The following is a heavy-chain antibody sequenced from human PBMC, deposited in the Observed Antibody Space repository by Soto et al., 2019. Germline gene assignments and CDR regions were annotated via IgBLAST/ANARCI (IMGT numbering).Heavy chain of an antibody. CDR2: ISSSSTI. V-gene: IGHV3-48*01. J-gene: IGHJ2*01. CDR3: ARGRGYFDL. CDR1: GFTFSSYS. Sequence: PGGSLRLSCAASGFTFSSYSMNWVRQAPGKGLEWVSYISSSSTIYYADSVKGRFTISRDNAKNSLYLQMNSLRAEDTAVYYCARGRGYFDLWGRGTLVTVSS.